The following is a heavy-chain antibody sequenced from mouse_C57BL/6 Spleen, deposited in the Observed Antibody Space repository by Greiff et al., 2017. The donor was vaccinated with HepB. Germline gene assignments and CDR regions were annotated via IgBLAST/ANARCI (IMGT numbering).Heavy chain of an antibody. J-gene: IGHJ3*01. CDR2: IDPSDSET. D-gene: IGHD2-4*01. Sequence: QVQLQQPGAELVRPGSSVKLSCKASGYTFTSYWMHWVKQRPIQGLEWIGNIDPSDSETHYNQKFKDKATLTVDKSSSTAYMQLSSLTSEDSAVYYCASYDYDDDGFAYWGQGTLVTVSA. CDR3: ASYDYDDDGFAY. V-gene: IGHV1-52*01. CDR1: GYTFTSYW.